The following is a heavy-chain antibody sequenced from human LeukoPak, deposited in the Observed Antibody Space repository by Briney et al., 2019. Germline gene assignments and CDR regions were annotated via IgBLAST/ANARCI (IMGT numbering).Heavy chain of an antibody. CDR3: ARGPVDTAMAPYYYYMDV. Sequence: GGSLRLSCATSGFTFSSYAMSWVRQAPGKGLEWVSSISSSGSTIYYADSVKGRFTISRDNAKNSLYLQMNSLRAEDTAVYYCARGPVDTAMAPYYYYMDVWGKGTTVTVSS. CDR2: ISSSGSTI. D-gene: IGHD5-18*01. J-gene: IGHJ6*03. V-gene: IGHV3-48*04. CDR1: GFTFSSYA.